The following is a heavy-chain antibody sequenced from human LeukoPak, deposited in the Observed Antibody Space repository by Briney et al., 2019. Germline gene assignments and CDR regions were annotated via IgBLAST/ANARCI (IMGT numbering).Heavy chain of an antibody. J-gene: IGHJ4*02. V-gene: IGHV3-48*03. CDR3: ARDLVDIVAAFDS. CDR2: ISSGGLTM. Sequence: PGGSLRLSCAASGFTFSTYEMNWLRQAPGKELEWVSYISSGGLTMYYADSVRGRFTISRDDAKNSLYLQMSSLRAEDTAVYYCARDLVDIVAAFDSWGQGTLVTVSS. D-gene: IGHD5-12*01. CDR1: GFTFSTYE.